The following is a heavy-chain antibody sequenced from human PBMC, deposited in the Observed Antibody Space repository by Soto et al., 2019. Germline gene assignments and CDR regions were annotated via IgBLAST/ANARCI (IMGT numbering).Heavy chain of an antibody. V-gene: IGHV3-23*01. J-gene: IGHJ4*02. D-gene: IGHD2-21*02. CDR3: AKDDFTDRGDDYFDY. CDR1: GFSFTNFA. CDR2: IGASGDIT. Sequence: GGSLRLSCAASGFSFTNFAMSWVRQARGKGLEWVAGIGASGDITWYADSVKGRLSISRDNSKNTLYLQLNSLRFEDTAVYYCAKDDFTDRGDDYFDYWGPGTLVTVS.